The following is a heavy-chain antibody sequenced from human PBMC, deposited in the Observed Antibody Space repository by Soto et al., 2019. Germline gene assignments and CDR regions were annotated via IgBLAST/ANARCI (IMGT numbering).Heavy chain of an antibody. CDR1: GFIFSNYW. Sequence: GGSLRLSCAASGFIFSNYWMTWVRQAPGKGLEWVAVIKDDGSEKYYLDSVKGRFTISRDNAENTLFLQIDSLRTEDTAVYYCVRGNSGYGNFDYWGEGTLVTVSS. D-gene: IGHD5-12*01. V-gene: IGHV3-7*01. J-gene: IGHJ4*02. CDR3: VRGNSGYGNFDY. CDR2: IKDDGSEK.